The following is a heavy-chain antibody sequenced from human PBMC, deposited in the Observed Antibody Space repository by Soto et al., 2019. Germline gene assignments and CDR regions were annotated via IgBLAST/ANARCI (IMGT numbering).Heavy chain of an antibody. V-gene: IGHV3-9*01. CDR2: ISWNSGSI. Sequence: GGSLRLSCAASGFTFDDYAMHWVRQAPGKGLEWVSGISWNSGSIGYADSVKGRFTISRDNAKNSLYLQMNSLRAEDTAVYYCARAHYYDSSGSDAFDIWGQGTMVTVSS. CDR3: ARAHYYDSSGSDAFDI. CDR1: GFTFDDYA. J-gene: IGHJ3*02. D-gene: IGHD3-22*01.